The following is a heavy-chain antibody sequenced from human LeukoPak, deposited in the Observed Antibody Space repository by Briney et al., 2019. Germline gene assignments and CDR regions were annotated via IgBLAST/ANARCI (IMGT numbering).Heavy chain of an antibody. J-gene: IGHJ4*02. CDR2: IGSGGDII. CDR1: GFTFNTYN. V-gene: IGHV3-48*02. CDR3: ARAYSHPRSPKFFDY. Sequence: GGALRLSCAPSGFTFNTYNMNWIRQAPGRGREWVSCIGSGGDIIYSADSLTGRFNISRDHAKNSLFLQINSLRDEDTAGYFCARAYSHPRSPKFFDYWGQGALVTVSS. D-gene: IGHD2-21*01.